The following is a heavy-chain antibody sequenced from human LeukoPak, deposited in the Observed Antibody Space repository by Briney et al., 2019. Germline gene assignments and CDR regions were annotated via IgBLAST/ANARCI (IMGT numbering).Heavy chain of an antibody. D-gene: IGHD3-10*01. Sequence: SETLSLTCDVYGGSFSAYYWSWIRQPPGKGLDWIGSVLYGGNTYYTPSLQSRVTISLDTSRNQFSLTLTSVTAADTAIYFCARHARHGTEDKWFDPWGQGTQVTVSS. CDR1: GGSFSAYY. CDR3: ARHARHGTEDKWFDP. V-gene: IGHV4-34*12. J-gene: IGHJ5*02. CDR2: VLYGGNT.